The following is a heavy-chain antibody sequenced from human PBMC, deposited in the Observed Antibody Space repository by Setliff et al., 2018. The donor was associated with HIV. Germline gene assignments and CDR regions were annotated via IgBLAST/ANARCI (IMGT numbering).Heavy chain of an antibody. V-gene: IGHV4-39*07. J-gene: IGHJ6*02. CDR3: ARDTLTMVRGVMFVPTESYLGMDV. CDR2: VFYSGNT. D-gene: IGHD3-10*01. Sequence: LSLTCTVSGGSISSSNYYWGWIRQSPGKGLEWIGSVFYSGNTYYNPSLKTRVTISVNTYKNQFSLTLRSVTAADTAVYYCARDTLTMVRGVMFVPTESYLGMDVWGQGTRVTVSS. CDR1: GGSISSSNYY.